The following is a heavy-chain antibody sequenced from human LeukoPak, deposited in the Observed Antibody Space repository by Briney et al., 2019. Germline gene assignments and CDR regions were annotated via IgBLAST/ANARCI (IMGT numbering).Heavy chain of an antibody. D-gene: IGHD6-13*01. V-gene: IGHV3-74*01. Sequence: GGSLRLSCAASGFTFSSYWMHWVRQAPGKGLVWVSRINSDGSSTSYADSVKGRFTISRDNAKNTLYPQMNSLRAEDTAVYYCASGKPSSSWYLIDYWGQGTLVTVSS. CDR2: INSDGSST. CDR1: GFTFSSYW. J-gene: IGHJ4*02. CDR3: ASGKPSSSWYLIDY.